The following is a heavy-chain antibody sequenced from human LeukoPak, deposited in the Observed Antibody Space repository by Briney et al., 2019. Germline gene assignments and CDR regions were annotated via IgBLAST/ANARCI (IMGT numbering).Heavy chain of an antibody. Sequence: GGSLRLSCAASGFTFSSYAMGWVRQAPGKGLEWVSAISGSGGSTYYADSVKGRFTISRDNSKNTLYLQMNSLRAEDTAVYYCAKGRYSSMVGMFDYWGQGTLVTVSS. D-gene: IGHD5-18*01. J-gene: IGHJ4*02. CDR3: AKGRYSSMVGMFDY. CDR2: ISGSGGST. V-gene: IGHV3-23*01. CDR1: GFTFSSYA.